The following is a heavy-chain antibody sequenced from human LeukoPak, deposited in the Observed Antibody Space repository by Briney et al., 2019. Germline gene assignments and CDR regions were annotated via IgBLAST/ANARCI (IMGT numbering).Heavy chain of an antibody. J-gene: IGHJ6*03. Sequence: ASVKVSCKASGYTFTGYYMHWVRQAPGQGLEWMGWINPNSGGTNYAQKFQGRVTMTRDTSISTAYMELSRLRSDDTAVYYCARAGRYCSGGSCYSWYSYYYMDVWGKGTTVTVSS. CDR3: ARAGRYCSGGSCYSWYSYYYMDV. CDR1: GYTFTGYY. D-gene: IGHD2-15*01. CDR2: INPNSGGT. V-gene: IGHV1-2*02.